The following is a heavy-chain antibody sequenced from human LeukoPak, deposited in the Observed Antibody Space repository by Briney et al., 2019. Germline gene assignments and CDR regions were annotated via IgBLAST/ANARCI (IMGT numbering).Heavy chain of an antibody. CDR3: AKETSITGAGDF. CDR2: ISASGLST. Sequence: GGSLRLSCVASGFTFSNYAMSWVRQAPGKGLEYVSPISASGLSTYYTDSVRGRFTNSRDNSKNTLYLQMHSLRAEDTAVYYCAKETSITGAGDFWGQGALVTVSS. D-gene: IGHD1-20*01. V-gene: IGHV3-23*01. CDR1: GFTFSNYA. J-gene: IGHJ4*02.